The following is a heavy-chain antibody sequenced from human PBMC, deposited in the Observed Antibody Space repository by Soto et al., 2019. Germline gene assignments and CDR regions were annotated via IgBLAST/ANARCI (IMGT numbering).Heavy chain of an antibody. D-gene: IGHD3-3*01. CDR3: ARGPSADKIDF. CDR1: GGSVSSGGYF. CDR2: IYNSGST. J-gene: IGHJ4*02. Sequence: QVQLQESGPGLVEPSQTLSLTCTVSGGSVSSGGYFWSWIRQPPGEGLEWIGHIYNSGSTYSNPSLRGRVTISVDTSKSQFSLNLSSVTAADTAVYYCARGPSADKIDFWGQGTLVTVSS. V-gene: IGHV4-30-4*01.